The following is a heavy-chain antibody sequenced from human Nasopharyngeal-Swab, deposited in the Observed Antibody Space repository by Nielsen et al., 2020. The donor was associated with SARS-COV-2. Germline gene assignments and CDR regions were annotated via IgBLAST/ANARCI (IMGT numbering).Heavy chain of an antibody. J-gene: IGHJ6*02. D-gene: IGHD3-3*01. Sequence: WIRQPPGKGLEWVSVIYSGGSTYYADSVKGRFTISRYNSKNTLYLQMNSLRAEDTAVYYCARDQGYYDFWSGYPGGMDVWGQGTTVTVSS. V-gene: IGHV3-53*01. CDR2: IYSGGST. CDR3: ARDQGYYDFWSGYPGGMDV.